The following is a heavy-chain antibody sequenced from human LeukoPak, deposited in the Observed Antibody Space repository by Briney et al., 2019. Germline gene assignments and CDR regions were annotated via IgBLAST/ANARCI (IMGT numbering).Heavy chain of an antibody. CDR3: ARDQSRWWGLGAFDI. CDR2: INPNGGGT. Sequence: ASVKVSCKASGYTFTGYYMHWVRQAPGQGLEWMGWINPNGGGTNYAQKFQGRVTMTRDTSISTAYMELSRLRSDDTAVYYCARDQSRWWGLGAFDIWGQGTMVTVSS. D-gene: IGHD1-26*01. CDR1: GYTFTGYY. J-gene: IGHJ3*02. V-gene: IGHV1-2*02.